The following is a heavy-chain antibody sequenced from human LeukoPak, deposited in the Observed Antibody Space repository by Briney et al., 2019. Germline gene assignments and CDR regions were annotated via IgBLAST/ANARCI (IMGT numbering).Heavy chain of an antibody. Sequence: ASVNVSCKASGYTFTSYDINWVRQATGQGLEWMGWMNPNSGNTGYAQKFQGRVTITRNTSISTAYMELSSLRSEDTAVYYCARVLRKSPLWFDPWGQGTLVTVSS. CDR2: MNPNSGNT. V-gene: IGHV1-8*03. CDR3: ARVLRKSPLWFDP. CDR1: GYTFTSYD. J-gene: IGHJ5*02.